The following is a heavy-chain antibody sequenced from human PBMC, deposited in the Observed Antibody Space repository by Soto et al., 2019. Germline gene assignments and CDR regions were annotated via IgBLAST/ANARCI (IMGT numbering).Heavy chain of an antibody. Sequence: QVQLQESGPGLVKPSETLSLTCTVSGGSISSYYWSWIRQPPGKGLEWIGYIYYSGSTNYNPSLKSRVTISVDTSKNQFSLKLSSVTAADTAVYYCARARLGGFGDESLSNWFDPWGQGTLVTVSS. J-gene: IGHJ5*02. CDR2: IYYSGST. V-gene: IGHV4-59*01. CDR3: ARARLGGFGDESLSNWFDP. CDR1: GGSISSYY. D-gene: IGHD3-10*01.